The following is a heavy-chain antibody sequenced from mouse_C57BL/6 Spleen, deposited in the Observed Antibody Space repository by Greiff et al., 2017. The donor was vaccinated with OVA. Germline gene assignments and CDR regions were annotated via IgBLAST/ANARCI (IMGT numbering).Heavy chain of an antibody. Sequence: EVQRVESGGGLVKPGGSLKLSCAASGFTFSSYAMSWVRQTPEKRLEWVATISDVGSYTYYPDNVKGRFTISRENAKNNLYLQMSHLKSEDTAMYYCARDYYGNYYAMDYWGQGTSVTVSS. CDR3: ARDYYGNYYAMDY. D-gene: IGHD2-1*01. J-gene: IGHJ4*01. CDR2: ISDVGSYT. V-gene: IGHV5-4*01. CDR1: GFTFSSYA.